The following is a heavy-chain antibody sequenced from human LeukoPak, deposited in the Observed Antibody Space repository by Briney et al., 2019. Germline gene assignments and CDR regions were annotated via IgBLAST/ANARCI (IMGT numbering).Heavy chain of an antibody. CDR1: GFTFDDYA. V-gene: IGHV3-9*03. CDR3: AKSAARPGWYFDL. Sequence: PGGSLRLSCAASGFTFDDYAMHWVRQAPGKGLEWVSGISWNSGSIGYADSVKGRFTISRDNAKNSLYLQMNSLRAEDMASYYCAKSAARPGWYFDLWGRGTLVTVSS. J-gene: IGHJ2*01. CDR2: ISWNSGSI. D-gene: IGHD6-6*01.